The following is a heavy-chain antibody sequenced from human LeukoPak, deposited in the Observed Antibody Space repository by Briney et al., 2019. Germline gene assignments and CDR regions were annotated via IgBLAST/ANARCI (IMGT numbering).Heavy chain of an antibody. J-gene: IGHJ4*02. Sequence: TGGSLRLSCAASGFTFSSYWMHWVRQAPWKGLVWVSRINSDGSSTTYADSVKGRFTISRDNAKNTLYLQMISLRAEDTAVYYCARSGYYYDSSDLIDYWGQGTLVTVSS. CDR2: INSDGSST. CDR1: GFTFSSYW. CDR3: ARSGYYYDSSDLIDY. V-gene: IGHV3-74*01. D-gene: IGHD3-22*01.